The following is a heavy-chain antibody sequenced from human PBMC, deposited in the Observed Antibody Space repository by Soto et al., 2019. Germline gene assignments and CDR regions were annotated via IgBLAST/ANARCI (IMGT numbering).Heavy chain of an antibody. D-gene: IGHD3-10*01. V-gene: IGHV4-39*07. CDR2: IYYSGST. J-gene: IGHJ6*02. CDR3: ARDLWLGESNGMDV. Sequence: SETLSLTCTVSGGSISSSSYYWGWIRQPPGKGLEWIGSIYYSGSTYYNPSLKSRVTITVDTSKNQFSLKLSSVTAADTAVYYCARDLWLGESNGMDVWGQGTTVTVSS. CDR1: GGSISSSSYY.